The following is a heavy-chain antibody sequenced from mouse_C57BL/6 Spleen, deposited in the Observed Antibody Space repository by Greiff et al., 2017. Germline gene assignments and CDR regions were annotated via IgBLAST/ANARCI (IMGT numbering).Heavy chain of an antibody. Sequence: QVHVKQPGAELVKPGASVKLSCKASGYTFTSYWMQWVKQRPGQGLEWIGEIDPSDSYTNYNQKFKGKATLTVDTSSSTAYMQLSSLTSEDSAVYYCARSGDSPYYAMDYWGQGTSVTVSS. J-gene: IGHJ4*01. V-gene: IGHV1-50*01. CDR2: IDPSDSYT. CDR1: GYTFTSYW. CDR3: ARSGDSPYYAMDY. D-gene: IGHD3-1*01.